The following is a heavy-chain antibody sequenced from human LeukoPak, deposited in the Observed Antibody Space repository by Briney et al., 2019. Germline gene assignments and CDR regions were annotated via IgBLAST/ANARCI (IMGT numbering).Heavy chain of an antibody. CDR2: INPNSGGT. J-gene: IGHJ4*02. CDR3: ARITGTTFGFSDY. Sequence: GASVKVSCKASGYTFTDYYMHWVRQAAGQGLEWMGWINPNSGGTNYAQKFQGRVTMTRDTSISTAYMELSRLRSVDTAVYYCARITGTTFGFSDYWGQGTLVTVSS. D-gene: IGHD3-16*01. V-gene: IGHV1-2*02. CDR1: GYTFTDYY.